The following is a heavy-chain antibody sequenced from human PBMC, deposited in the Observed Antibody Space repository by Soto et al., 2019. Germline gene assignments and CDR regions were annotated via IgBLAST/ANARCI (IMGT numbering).Heavy chain of an antibody. Sequence: QVQLVQSGAEVKQPGASVKVSCKASGYTFTSYDINWVRQATGQGLEWMGWMNPTSGNTGYAQKFKVRVTMTRNTSISTAYMELRSLRSEDAAVYYCARGPGSRYYDCMDVWGKGTTVTVSS. CDR2: MNPTSGNT. J-gene: IGHJ6*03. V-gene: IGHV1-8*01. CDR1: GYTFTSYD. D-gene: IGHD6-13*01. CDR3: ARGPGSRYYDCMDV.